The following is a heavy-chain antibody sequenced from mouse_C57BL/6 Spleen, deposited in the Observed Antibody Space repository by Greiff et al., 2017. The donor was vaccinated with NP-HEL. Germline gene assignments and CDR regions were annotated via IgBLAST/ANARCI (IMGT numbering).Heavy chain of an antibody. J-gene: IGHJ1*03. Sequence: QVHVKQSGPELVKPGASVKISCKASGYAFSSSWMNWVKQRPGKGLEWIGRIYPGDGDTNYNGKFKGKATLTADKSSSTAYMQLSSLTSEDSAVYFCARDTTVVASPGGFDVWGTGTTVTVSS. V-gene: IGHV1-82*01. CDR2: IYPGDGDT. D-gene: IGHD1-1*01. CDR1: GYAFSSSW. CDR3: ARDTTVVASPGGFDV.